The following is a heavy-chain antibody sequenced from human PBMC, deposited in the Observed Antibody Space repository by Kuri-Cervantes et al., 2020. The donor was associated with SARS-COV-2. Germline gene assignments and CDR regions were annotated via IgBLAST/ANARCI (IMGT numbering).Heavy chain of an antibody. J-gene: IGHJ4*02. D-gene: IGHD3-16*01. CDR3: AIRFGEYWQFDY. V-gene: IGHV4-59*01. CDR2: IYFTGNT. CDR1: GGSISSYY. Sequence: GSLRLSCSVSGGSISSYYGSWIRQPPGKGREWMGNIYFTGNTSYNPALGGRVTISIDTPKNQVSLLLGSLNAADTAVYYCAIRFGEYWQFDYWGQGTLVTVSS.